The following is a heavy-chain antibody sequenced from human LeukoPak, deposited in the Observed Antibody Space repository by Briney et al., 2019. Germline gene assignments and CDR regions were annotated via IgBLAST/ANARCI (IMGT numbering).Heavy chain of an antibody. Sequence: PSETLSLTCSVSGDSISSNSYYRSWIRQPAGKGLEWIGRIYSSGSTNYNPSLKSRVTISVDTSKNQFSLKLSSVTAADTAVYFCALQLFRAGVHGLQRWGQGTLVTVSS. CDR1: GDSISSNSYY. D-gene: IGHD2-21*01. CDR2: IYSSGST. J-gene: IGHJ1*01. V-gene: IGHV4-61*02. CDR3: ALQLFRAGVHGLQR.